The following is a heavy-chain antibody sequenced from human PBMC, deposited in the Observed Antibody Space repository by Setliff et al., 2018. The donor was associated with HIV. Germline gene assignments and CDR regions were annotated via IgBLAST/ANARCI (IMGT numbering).Heavy chain of an antibody. V-gene: IGHV4-31*03. CDR2: IYSSGTK. J-gene: IGHJ6*03. CDR1: GVTSGDYY. Sequence: SETLSLTCTFSGVTSGDYYWTWIRQHPVKGLEWIGYIYSSGTKYYNPSLKSRLAISLDTSKNQFSLNLKSVTAADAAVYYCARGFCSGGFCHPNFYHYMDVWGKGTTVTVSS. D-gene: IGHD2-15*01. CDR3: ARGFCSGGFCHPNFYHYMDV.